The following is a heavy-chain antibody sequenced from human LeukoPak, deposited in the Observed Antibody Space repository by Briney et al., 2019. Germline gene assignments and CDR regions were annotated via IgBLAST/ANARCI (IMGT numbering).Heavy chain of an antibody. V-gene: IGHV3-7*01. D-gene: IGHD3-22*01. J-gene: IGHJ4*02. CDR2: IKQDGSEK. CDR1: GFTFSSYW. Sequence: TGGSLRLSCAASGFTFSSYWMSWVRQAPGKGLERVANIKQDGSEKYYVDSVKGRFTISRDNAKNTLYLQMNSLRAEDTAVYYCARHRYYYDSSGYYYAAVYDYWGQGTLVTVSS. CDR3: ARHRYYYDSSGYYYAAVYDY.